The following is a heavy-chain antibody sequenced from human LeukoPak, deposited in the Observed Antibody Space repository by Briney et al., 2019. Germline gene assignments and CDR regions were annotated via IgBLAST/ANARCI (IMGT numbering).Heavy chain of an antibody. J-gene: IGHJ3*02. V-gene: IGHV3-30*15. Sequence: GGSLRLSCAVSGFTFSAYAMHWVRQAPGKGLEWVAVISYDGSNKYYADSVKGRFTISGDKSKDTLFLQMSSLRPEDTAVYYCARGPGPIVGAKNPFDIWGQGTMVTVSS. D-gene: IGHD1-26*01. CDR2: ISYDGSNK. CDR1: GFTFSAYA. CDR3: ARGPGPIVGAKNPFDI.